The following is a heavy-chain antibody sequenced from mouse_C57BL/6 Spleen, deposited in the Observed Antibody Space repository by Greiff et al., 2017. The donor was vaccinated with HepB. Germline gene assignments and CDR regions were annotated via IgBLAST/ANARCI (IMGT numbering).Heavy chain of an antibody. CDR3: ARGLGRGYYFDY. J-gene: IGHJ2*01. V-gene: IGHV3-6*01. Sequence: EVHLVESGPGLVKPSQSLSLTCSVTGYSITSGYYWNWIRQFPGNKLEWMGYISYDGSNNYNPSLKNRISITRDTSKNQFFLKLNSVTTEDTATYYCARGLGRGYYFDYWGQGTTLTVSS. CDR1: GYSITSGYY. CDR2: ISYDGSN. D-gene: IGHD4-1*01.